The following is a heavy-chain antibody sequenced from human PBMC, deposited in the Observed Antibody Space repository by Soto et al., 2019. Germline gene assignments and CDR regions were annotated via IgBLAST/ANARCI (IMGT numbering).Heavy chain of an antibody. CDR2: IYHSGST. V-gene: IGHV4-30-2*01. Sequence: QLQLQESGSGLVKPSQTLSLTCAVSGGSISSGGYSWSWIRQPPGKGLEWIGYIYHSGSTYYNPSLKSRVTISVDRSKNQFSLKLSSVTAADTAVYYCARGLDSSGYYSSYYFDYWGQGTLVTVSS. D-gene: IGHD3-22*01. J-gene: IGHJ4*02. CDR1: GGSISSGGYS. CDR3: ARGLDSSGYYSSYYFDY.